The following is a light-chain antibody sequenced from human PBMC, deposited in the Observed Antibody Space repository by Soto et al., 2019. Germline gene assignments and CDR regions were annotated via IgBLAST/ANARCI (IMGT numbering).Light chain of an antibody. V-gene: IGKV1-39*01. CDR3: QQTYSTPPIT. J-gene: IGKJ5*01. CDR1: QSINNY. Sequence: DIQMTQSPSSLSASVGDRITITCRASQSINNYLNWYQQKPGRAPNLLIYAASSLRSGVPSRFSGSGSVTDFTLTISSLQPEDFATYYCQQTYSTPPITFGQGTRLDIK. CDR2: AAS.